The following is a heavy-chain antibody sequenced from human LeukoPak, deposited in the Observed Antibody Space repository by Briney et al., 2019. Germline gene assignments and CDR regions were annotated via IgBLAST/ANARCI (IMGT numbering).Heavy chain of an antibody. CDR2: IPGSGGTT. Sequence: GGSLGLSCAASGFAFSSYAMSWVRQAPGKGLEWISSIPGSGGTTHHADSVKGRFTISRDNSKSTLFLQMNSLRVEDTALYHCARAYGSSGYYQLPIDYWGQGTLVTVSS. CDR3: ARAYGSSGYYQLPIDY. CDR1: GFAFSSYA. J-gene: IGHJ4*02. D-gene: IGHD3-22*01. V-gene: IGHV3-23*01.